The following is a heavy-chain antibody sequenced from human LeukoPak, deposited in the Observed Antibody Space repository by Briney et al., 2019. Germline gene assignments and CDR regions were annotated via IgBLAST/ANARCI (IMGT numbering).Heavy chain of an antibody. D-gene: IGHD3-10*01. J-gene: IGHJ4*02. Sequence: PGGSLRLSCAASGFTVSSNHGMNWVRQAPGKGLEWVSGISPSGDITYYADSVKGRFTISRDNSKNTLYLEVISLTAEDTAVYYCAKDDAWLRFGEWSQGTLVTVSS. CDR2: ISPSGDIT. CDR1: GFTVSSNHG. CDR3: AKDDAWLRFGE. V-gene: IGHV3-23*01.